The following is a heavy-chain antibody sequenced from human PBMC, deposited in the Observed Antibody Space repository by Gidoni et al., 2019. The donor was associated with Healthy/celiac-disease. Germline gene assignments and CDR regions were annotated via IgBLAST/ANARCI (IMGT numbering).Heavy chain of an antibody. CDR3: AREQTYYDFWSGCDY. CDR1: GFTFSSYW. V-gene: IGHV3-7*01. D-gene: IGHD3-3*01. CDR2: IKQDGSEK. Sequence: EVQLVESGGGLVQPGGSLRLSCAASGFTFSSYWMSWVRQAPGKGLEWVANIKQDGSEKYYVDSVKGRFTISRDNAKNSLYLQMNSLRAEDTAVYYCAREQTYYDFWSGCDYWGQGTLVTVSS. J-gene: IGHJ4*02.